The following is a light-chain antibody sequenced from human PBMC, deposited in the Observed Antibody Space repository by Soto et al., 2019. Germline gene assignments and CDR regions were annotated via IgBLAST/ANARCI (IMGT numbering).Light chain of an antibody. CDR2: GAS. CDR1: QSISNW. CDR3: QQYNAYSRT. V-gene: IGKV1-5*01. J-gene: IGKJ1*01. Sequence: DIQMTQSPSTLSESVGDRVTITCRASQSISNWLAWYQQKPGKAPKLLIYGASNLERGVPSRFSGSGSGTQFTLTLRSLQPDDFATYYCQQYNAYSRTFGKGTKVENK.